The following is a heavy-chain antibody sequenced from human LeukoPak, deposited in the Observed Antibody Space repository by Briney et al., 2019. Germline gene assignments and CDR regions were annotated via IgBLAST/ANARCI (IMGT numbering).Heavy chain of an antibody. V-gene: IGHV1-69*13. Sequence: ASVKVSCKASGGTFSSYAISWVRQAPGQGLEWMGGIIPIFGTANYAQKFQGRVTITADESTSTAYMELSSLRSEDTAVYYCARGGFYYGGNPSYYYYYYMDVWGKGTTVTVSS. CDR3: ARGGFYYGGNPSYYYYYYMDV. CDR1: GGTFSSYA. CDR2: IIPIFGTA. D-gene: IGHD4-23*01. J-gene: IGHJ6*03.